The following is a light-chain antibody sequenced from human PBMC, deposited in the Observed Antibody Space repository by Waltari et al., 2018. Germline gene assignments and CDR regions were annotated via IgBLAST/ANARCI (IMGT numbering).Light chain of an antibody. CDR2: GAS. J-gene: IGKJ5*01. Sequence: DIVLTQSPGTLSLSQGATATLSCRASESVTTNYLAWYQQKFGQAPRLLIYGASNRATGVPVRFSGSGSGTDFTLTITSLTPEDFAVYYCQQYGASYSVTFGQGTRLEIK. V-gene: IGKV3-20*01. CDR1: ESVTTNY. CDR3: QQYGASYSVT.